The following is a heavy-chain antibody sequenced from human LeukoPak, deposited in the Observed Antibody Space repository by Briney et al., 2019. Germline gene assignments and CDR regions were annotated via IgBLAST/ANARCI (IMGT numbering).Heavy chain of an antibody. CDR2: IIPIFGTA. Sequence: GASVKVSCKASGYTFTSYDINWVRQATGQGLEWMGGIIPIFGTANYAQKFQGRVTITTDESTSTAYMELSSLRSEDTAVYYCARGAEYSSSSGFHWFDPWGQGTLVTVSS. J-gene: IGHJ5*02. CDR1: GYTFTSYD. V-gene: IGHV1-69*05. CDR3: ARGAEYSSSSGFHWFDP. D-gene: IGHD6-6*01.